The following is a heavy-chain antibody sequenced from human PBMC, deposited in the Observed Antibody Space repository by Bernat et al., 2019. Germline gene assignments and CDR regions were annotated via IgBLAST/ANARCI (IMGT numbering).Heavy chain of an antibody. CDR1: GFTFSSYW. D-gene: IGHD4-17*01. V-gene: IGHV3-74*01. CDR3: ARGPGYGDYFDY. Sequence: EVQLVESGGGLVQPGGSLRLSCAASGFTFSSYWMHWVRQAPGKGLVWVSRINSDGSSPSYTDSVKGRFTISRDNAKNTLYLQMNSLRAEDTAVYYCARGPGYGDYFDYWGQGTLVTVSS. CDR2: INSDGSSP. J-gene: IGHJ4*02.